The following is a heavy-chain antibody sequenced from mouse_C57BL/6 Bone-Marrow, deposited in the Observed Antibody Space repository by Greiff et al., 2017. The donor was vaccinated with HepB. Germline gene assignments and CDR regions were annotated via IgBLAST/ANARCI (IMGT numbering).Heavy chain of an antibody. V-gene: IGHV1-52*01. CDR2: IDPSDSET. CDR3: ARGIFYYFDY. CDR1: GYTFTSYW. Sequence: QVQLQQSGAELVRPGSSVKLSCKASGYTFTSYWMHWVKQRPIQGLEWIGNIDPSDSETHYNQKFKDKATLTVDKSSSTAYMQLSSLTSEDSAVYYCARGIFYYFDYWGQGTTLTVSS. J-gene: IGHJ2*01.